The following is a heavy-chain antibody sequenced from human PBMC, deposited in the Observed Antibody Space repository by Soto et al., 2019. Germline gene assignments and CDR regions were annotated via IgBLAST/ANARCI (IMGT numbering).Heavy chain of an antibody. CDR1: GYSFTSYW. CDR2: IYPGDSDT. J-gene: IGHJ5*02. D-gene: IGHD6-6*01. Sequence: GESLKISCKGSGYSFTSYWIGWVRQMPGKGLEWMGIIYPGDSDTRYSPSFQGQVTISADKSISTAYLQWSSLKASDTAMYYWAGTSIAAENCFAPWGQGTLVTVSS. V-gene: IGHV5-51*01. CDR3: AGTSIAAENCFAP.